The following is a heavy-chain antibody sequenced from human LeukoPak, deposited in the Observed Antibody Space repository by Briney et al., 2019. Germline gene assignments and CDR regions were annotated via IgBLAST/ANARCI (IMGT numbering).Heavy chain of an antibody. D-gene: IGHD4-23*01. Sequence: PGGSPRLSCAASGLTFSDAWMNWVRQAPGKGLEWVGRVKSKAAGGTTDYAAPVKGRFIISRDDSRNTMYLQMNSLKTEDTAVYYCSADLPGGYSDCFDYWGQGTLVTVSS. CDR3: SADLPGGYSDCFDY. V-gene: IGHV3-15*01. CDR1: GLTFSDAW. J-gene: IGHJ4*02. CDR2: VKSKAAGGTT.